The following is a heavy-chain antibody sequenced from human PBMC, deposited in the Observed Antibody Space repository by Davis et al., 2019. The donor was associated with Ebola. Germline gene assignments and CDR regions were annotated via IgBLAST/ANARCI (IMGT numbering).Heavy chain of an antibody. Sequence: ASVKVSCKASGGTFSSYAISWVRQAPGQGLEWMGGFDPEDGETIYAQKLQGRVTMTTDTSTSTAYMELRSLRSDDTAVYYCARDLGYYGSGSTSDDYWGQGTLVTVSS. J-gene: IGHJ4*02. CDR2: FDPEDGET. CDR1: GGTFSSYA. V-gene: IGHV1-18*01. CDR3: ARDLGYYGSGSTSDDY. D-gene: IGHD3-10*01.